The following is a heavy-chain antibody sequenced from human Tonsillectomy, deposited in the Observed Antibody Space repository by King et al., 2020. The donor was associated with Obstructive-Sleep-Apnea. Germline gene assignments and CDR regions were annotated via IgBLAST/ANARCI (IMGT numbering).Heavy chain of an antibody. D-gene: IGHD6-13*01. Sequence: QLVQSGGGLVQPGGSLRLSCAASGFVFINYWMSWVRQAPGKGLEWVANIKEDGTEKHYVDSVKGRFTISRDNAKNSLYLQMNGLRAEDTAVCYCARDDTSSWYAYYYGMDVWGQGTTVTVSS. CDR3: ARDDTSSWYAYYYGMDV. CDR2: IKEDGTEK. CDR1: GFVFINYW. V-gene: IGHV3-7*03. J-gene: IGHJ6*02.